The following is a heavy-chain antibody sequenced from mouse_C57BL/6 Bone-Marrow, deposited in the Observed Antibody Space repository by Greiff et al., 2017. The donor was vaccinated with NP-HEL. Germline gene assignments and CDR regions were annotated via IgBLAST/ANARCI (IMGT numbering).Heavy chain of an antibody. D-gene: IGHD1-1*01. J-gene: IGHJ4*01. CDR2: INPSNGGT. V-gene: IGHV1-53*01. Sequence: QVHVKQPGTELVKPGASVKLSCKASGYTFTSYWMHWVKQRPGQGLEWIGNINPSNGGTNYNEKFKSKATLTVDKSSSTAYMQLSSLTSEDSAVYYCARSHYYGSLYAMDYWGQGTSVTVSS. CDR3: ARSHYYGSLYAMDY. CDR1: GYTFTSYW.